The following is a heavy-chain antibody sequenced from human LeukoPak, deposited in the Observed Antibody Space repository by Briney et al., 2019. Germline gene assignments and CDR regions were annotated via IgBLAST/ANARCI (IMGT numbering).Heavy chain of an antibody. V-gene: IGHV1-8*02. D-gene: IGHD3-22*01. CDR2: MNPNSGDT. CDR1: GYTFTGYY. J-gene: IGHJ4*02. CDR3: ARGFAAYDTSDYAFSYY. Sequence: AASVKVSCKASGYTFTGYYMHWVRQAPGQGLEWMGWMNPNSGDTGYAQKFQGRLTMTRDTSISTAYMELSSLRSEDTAVYYCARGFAAYDTSDYAFSYYWGQGTLVTVSS.